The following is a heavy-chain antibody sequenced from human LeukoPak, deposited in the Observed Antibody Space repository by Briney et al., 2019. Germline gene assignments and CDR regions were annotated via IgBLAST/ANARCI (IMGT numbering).Heavy chain of an antibody. CDR3: ARAGRDYYYYYMDV. Sequence: PGGSLRLSCAASGFTFSSYEMNWVRQAPGKGLEWVSYISSSGSTIYYADSVKGRFTISRDNAKNSLYLQMNSLRAEDTALYYCARAGRDYYYYYMDVWGKGTTVTVSS. J-gene: IGHJ6*03. CDR2: ISSSGSTI. CDR1: GFTFSSYE. V-gene: IGHV3-48*03. D-gene: IGHD1-1*01.